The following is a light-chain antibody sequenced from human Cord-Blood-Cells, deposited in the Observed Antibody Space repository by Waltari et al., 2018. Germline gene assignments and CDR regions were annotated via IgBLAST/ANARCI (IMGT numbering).Light chain of an antibody. CDR3: AAWDDSLNGWV. V-gene: IGLV1-44*01. CDR2: SNN. CDR1: SSNIGSNT. Sequence: QSLLTQPPSPSGTPGQRVTIPCSGSSSNIGSNTVNWYQQPPGTAPKLLIYSNNQRPSGVPDRFSGSKSGTSASLAISGLQSEDEADYYCAAWDDSLNGWVFGGGTKLTVL. J-gene: IGLJ3*02.